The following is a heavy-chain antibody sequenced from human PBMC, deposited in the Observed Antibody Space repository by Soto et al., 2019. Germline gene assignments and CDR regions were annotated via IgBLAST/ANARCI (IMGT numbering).Heavy chain of an antibody. V-gene: IGHV4-59*08. CDR1: GGSISDDY. CDR2: IYYTGST. D-gene: IGHD3-22*01. CDR3: ARLGHYYQAFES. J-gene: IGHJ4*02. Sequence: TSETLSLTCTVSGGSISDDYWSWFRQPPGKGLEWIGYIYYTGSTTYNPSLKSRLSISLETSKKKFSLRLTSVTAADTAVYYCARLGHYYQAFESWGRGTLVTVSS.